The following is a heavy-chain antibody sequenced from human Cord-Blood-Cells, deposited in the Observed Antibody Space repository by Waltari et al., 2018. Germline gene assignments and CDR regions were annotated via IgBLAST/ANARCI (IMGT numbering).Heavy chain of an antibody. Sequence: QVQLQQWGAGLLKPSETLSLTCAVYGGSFSGYYWSWIRQRPGKGLEWIGEINHSGSTNYNPSLKSRVTISVDTSKNQFSLKLSSVTAADTAVYYCASRRDSGYDDYWGQGTLVTVSS. CDR3: ASRRDSGYDDY. CDR1: GGSFSGYY. J-gene: IGHJ4*02. D-gene: IGHD5-12*01. CDR2: INHSGST. V-gene: IGHV4-34*01.